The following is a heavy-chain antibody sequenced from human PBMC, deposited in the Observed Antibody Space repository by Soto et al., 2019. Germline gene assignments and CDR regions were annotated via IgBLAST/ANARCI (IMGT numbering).Heavy chain of an antibody. V-gene: IGHV3-11*06. CDR1: GFTFGESY. CDR2: ISPGSRYP. CDR3: VRGGGGGLFDP. D-gene: IGHD2-15*01. Sequence: GGSLRHSCAGSGFTFGESYMSWIRQAPGKGLEWLSYISPGSRYPAYADSVKGRFTISRDNARRSLFLQMTSLTAEDTAMYYCVRGGGGGLFDPWGQGTMVTVSS. J-gene: IGHJ5*02.